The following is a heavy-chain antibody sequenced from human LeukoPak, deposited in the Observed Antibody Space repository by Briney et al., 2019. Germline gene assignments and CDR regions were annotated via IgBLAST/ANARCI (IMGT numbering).Heavy chain of an antibody. V-gene: IGHV4-34*01. D-gene: IGHD2-15*01. Sequence: SETLSLTCAVYGGSFSGYYWSWIRQPPGKGLEWIGEINHSGSTNYNPSLKSRVTISVDTSKNQFSLKLSPVTAADTAVYYCARRAKYCSGGSCCSWDGRNYYYYYMDVWGKGTTVTISS. J-gene: IGHJ6*03. CDR3: ARRAKYCSGGSCCSWDGRNYYYYYMDV. CDR1: GGSFSGYY. CDR2: INHSGST.